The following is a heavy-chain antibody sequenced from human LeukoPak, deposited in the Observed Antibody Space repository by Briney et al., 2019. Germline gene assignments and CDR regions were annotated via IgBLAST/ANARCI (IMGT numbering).Heavy chain of an antibody. CDR3: ARDRGYCSGGSCPYFDY. J-gene: IGHJ4*02. V-gene: IGHV4-59*11. CDR2: IDYSGST. Sequence: PSETLSLTCTVSGGSISSHYWSWIRQPPNKGLEWLGYIDYSGSTNYNPSLKSRVTISLDTSKNQFSLKLSSVTAADTAVYYCARDRGYCSGGSCPYFDYWGQGTLVTVSS. CDR1: GGSISSHY. D-gene: IGHD2-15*01.